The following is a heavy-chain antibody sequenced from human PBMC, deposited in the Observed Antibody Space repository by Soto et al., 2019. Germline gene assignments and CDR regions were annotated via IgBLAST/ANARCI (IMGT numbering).Heavy chain of an antibody. Sequence: GASVKVSCKASGYTFTSYDNNWVRQATGQGLEWMGWMNPNSGNTGYAQKFQGRVTMTRNPSISTAYMELSSLRSEDTAVYYCARMWHYYESSDSFDIWGQGAMVTVSS. V-gene: IGHV1-8*01. CDR1: GYTFTSYD. CDR2: MNPNSGNT. D-gene: IGHD3-22*01. J-gene: IGHJ3*02. CDR3: ARMWHYYESSDSFDI.